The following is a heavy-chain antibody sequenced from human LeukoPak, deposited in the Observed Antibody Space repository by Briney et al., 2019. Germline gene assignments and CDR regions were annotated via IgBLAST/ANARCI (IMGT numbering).Heavy chain of an antibody. V-gene: IGHV4-4*07. CDR3: ARAPSETYYYGSGSPYYYYGMGV. J-gene: IGHJ6*02. CDR2: IYTSGST. CDR1: GCSISSYY. Sequence: SETLSLTCTVSGCSISSYYWSWIRQPAGKGLGWIGRIYTSGSTNYNPSLKSRGTMSVDTSKSQFSLKLSSVTAADTAVYYCARAPSETYYYGSGSPYYYYGMGVWGQGTTVTVSS. D-gene: IGHD3-10*01.